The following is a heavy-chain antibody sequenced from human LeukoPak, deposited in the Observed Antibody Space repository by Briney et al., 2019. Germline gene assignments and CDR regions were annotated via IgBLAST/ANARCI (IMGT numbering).Heavy chain of an antibody. CDR2: IKQDGSEK. Sequence: GGSLRLSCAASGFTFSSYAMHWVRQAPGKGLEWVANIKQDGSEKYYVDSVKGRFTISRDNAKNSLYLQMNSLSADDTAVYYCARDLLYSSSIDYWGQGTLVTVSS. V-gene: IGHV3-7*01. D-gene: IGHD6-6*01. CDR1: GFTFSSYA. J-gene: IGHJ4*02. CDR3: ARDLLYSSSIDY.